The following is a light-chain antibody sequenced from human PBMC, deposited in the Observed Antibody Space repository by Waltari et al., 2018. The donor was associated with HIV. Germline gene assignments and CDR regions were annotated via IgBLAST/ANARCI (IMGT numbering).Light chain of an antibody. CDR3: QQGYGRPT. V-gene: IGKV1-27*01. Sequence: DIQMTQSPSSLSASVGDRVTITCRASQGISNYLAWYQQKPGKVPKLLIYAASTLQSGVPSRFSGSGSGTDFILTINSLKAEDFATYYCQQGYGRPTFGPGTRVDV. CDR2: AAS. CDR1: QGISNY. J-gene: IGKJ3*01.